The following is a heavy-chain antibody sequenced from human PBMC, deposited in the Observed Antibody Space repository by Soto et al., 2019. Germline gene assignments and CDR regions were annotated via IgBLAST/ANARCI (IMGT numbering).Heavy chain of an antibody. CDR3: ARGNEWWQHPVFWFDP. Sequence: KASETLSLTCAVYGGSFSGYYWSWIRQPPGKGLEWIGEINHSGSTNYNPSLKSRVTISVDTSKNQFSLKLSSVTAADTAVYYCARGNEWWQHPVFWFDPWGQGTLVTVSS. V-gene: IGHV4-34*01. CDR2: INHSGST. J-gene: IGHJ5*02. D-gene: IGHD2-15*01. CDR1: GGSFSGYY.